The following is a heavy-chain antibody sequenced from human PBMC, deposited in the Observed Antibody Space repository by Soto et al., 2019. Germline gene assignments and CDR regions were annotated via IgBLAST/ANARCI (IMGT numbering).Heavy chain of an antibody. Sequence: SGTLSLTCTVSGDSISTFYWGWMRQSPGKELEWIGYVYYTGSTNYNPSLKSRVTISVDRSKNHFSLKLTSANAADTAVYYCARGRTVRNYADDSSDYFYFFDYWGQGTQVTVSS. J-gene: IGHJ4*02. D-gene: IGHD3-22*01. CDR3: ARGRTVRNYADDSSDYFYFFDY. CDR1: GDSISTFY. V-gene: IGHV4-59*01. CDR2: VYYTGST.